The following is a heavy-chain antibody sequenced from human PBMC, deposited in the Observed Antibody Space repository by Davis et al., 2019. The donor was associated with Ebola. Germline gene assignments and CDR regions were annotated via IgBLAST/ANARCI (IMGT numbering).Heavy chain of an antibody. Sequence: GGSLRLSCAASGFTFSTYRMPWAPPLLGKGLGWVAAMSSNGKNENYSDAVKGRFTISRDNSKKTLYLQMSSLRVEDTAVYYCAKGPQQGSFDSWGQGTLVTVSS. CDR3: AKGPQQGSFDS. J-gene: IGHJ5*01. V-gene: IGHV3-30*18. CDR2: MSSNGKNE. CDR1: GFTFSTYR. D-gene: IGHD6-13*01.